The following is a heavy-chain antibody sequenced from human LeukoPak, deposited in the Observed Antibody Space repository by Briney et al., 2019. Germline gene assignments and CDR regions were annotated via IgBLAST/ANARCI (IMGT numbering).Heavy chain of an antibody. CDR3: ARVWHYDSSHYYFDY. J-gene: IGHJ4*01. Sequence: GASVKVSCKASGYTFTSYYMHWVRQAPGQGLEWMGIIHPSGGSTSYAQKFQGRVTMTRDTSTSTVYMELSSLRSEDTAVYYCARVWHYDSSHYYFDYWGHGTLVTVSS. V-gene: IGHV1-46*01. CDR1: GYTFTSYY. CDR2: IHPSGGST. D-gene: IGHD3-22*01.